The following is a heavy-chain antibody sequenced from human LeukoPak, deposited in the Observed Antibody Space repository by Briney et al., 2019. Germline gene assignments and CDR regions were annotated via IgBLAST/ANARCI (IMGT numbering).Heavy chain of an antibody. D-gene: IGHD5-24*01. V-gene: IGHV4-34*01. Sequence: PGGSLRLSCVASGFPFSSYWMTWVRQPPGKGLEWIGEINHSGSTNYNPSLKSRVTISVDTSKNQFSLKLSSVTAADTAVYYCARGLGWQKVHFDIWGQGTMVTVSS. J-gene: IGHJ3*02. CDR3: ARGLGWQKVHFDI. CDR1: GFPFSSYW. CDR2: INHSGST.